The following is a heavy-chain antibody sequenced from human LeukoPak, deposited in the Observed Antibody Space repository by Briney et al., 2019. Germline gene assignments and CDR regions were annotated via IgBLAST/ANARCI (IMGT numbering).Heavy chain of an antibody. J-gene: IGHJ5*02. CDR3: AKDWGYCSGGRCYSGWFDP. CDR1: GFTFSSYA. V-gene: IGHV3-23*01. CDR2: ISGSGGST. Sequence: GGSLRLSCAASGFTFSSYAMSWVRQAPGKGLEWVSAISGSGGSTYYADSVKGRFTISRDSSKNSLYLQMNSLRAEDTAVYYCAKDWGYCSGGRCYSGWFDPWGQGTLVTVSS. D-gene: IGHD2-15*01.